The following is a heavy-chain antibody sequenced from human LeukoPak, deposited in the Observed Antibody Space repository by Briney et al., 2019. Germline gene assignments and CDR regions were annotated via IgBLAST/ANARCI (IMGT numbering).Heavy chain of an antibody. CDR1: GFTLSSYA. Sequence: PGGSLRLSCAASGFTLSSYAMHWVRQAPGKGLEWVAVISYDGSNKYYADSVKGRFTISRDNSKNTLYLQMNSLRAEDTAVYYCARNNHYDFWTGLPAGYWGQGTLVTVSS. V-gene: IGHV3-30-3*01. J-gene: IGHJ4*02. CDR2: ISYDGSNK. CDR3: ARNNHYDFWTGLPAGY. D-gene: IGHD3-3*01.